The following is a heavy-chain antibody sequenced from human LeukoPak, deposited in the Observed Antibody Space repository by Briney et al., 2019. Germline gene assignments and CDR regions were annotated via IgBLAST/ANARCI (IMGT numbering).Heavy chain of an antibody. CDR2: ISNSGGTI. J-gene: IGHJ4*02. V-gene: IGHV3-48*04. Sequence: GGSLRLSCAASGFTFGSCWMNWVRQTPGKGLEWVSYISNSGGTIYYTDSVKGRFTISRDNAKNSLYLQMNSLRAEDTAVYYCARRYSNSFDYWGQGTLVTVSS. CDR1: GFTFGSCW. CDR3: ARRYSNSFDY. D-gene: IGHD4-11*01.